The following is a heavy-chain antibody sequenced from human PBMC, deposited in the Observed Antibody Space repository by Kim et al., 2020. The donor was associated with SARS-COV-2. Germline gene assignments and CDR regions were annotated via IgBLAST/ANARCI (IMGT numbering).Heavy chain of an antibody. D-gene: IGHD2-2*01. Sequence: GGSLRLSCAASGFTFSSYGMHWVRQAPGKGLEWVAVISYHGSNKYYADSVKGRFTISRDNSKNTLYLQMNSLRAEDTAVYYCARDLLLGYCSSTSCYGFDYWGQGTLVTVSS. CDR1: GFTFSSYG. J-gene: IGHJ4*02. CDR2: ISYHGSNK. V-gene: IGHV3-33*05. CDR3: ARDLLLGYCSSTSCYGFDY.